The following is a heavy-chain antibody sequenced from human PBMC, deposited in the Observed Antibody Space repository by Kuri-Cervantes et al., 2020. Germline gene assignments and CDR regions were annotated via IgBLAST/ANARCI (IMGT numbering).Heavy chain of an antibody. D-gene: IGHD3-22*01. V-gene: IGHV1-46*01. CDR1: GYTFTSYY. CDR2: INPSGGST. J-gene: IGHJ4*02. Sequence: ASVKVSCKASGYTFTSYYMHWVRQAPGQGLEWMGIINPSGGSTSYAQKFQGRVTMTRDTSTSTAYMELRSLRSDDTAVYYCATHLDSSGYQIDYWGQGTLVTVSS. CDR3: ATHLDSSGYQIDY.